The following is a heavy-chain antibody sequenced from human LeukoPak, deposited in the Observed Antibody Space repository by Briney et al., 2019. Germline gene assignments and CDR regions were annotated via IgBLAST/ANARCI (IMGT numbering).Heavy chain of an antibody. V-gene: IGHV3-48*03. CDR2: ISSSGSTI. D-gene: IGHD3-9*01. Sequence: GGTLRLSCAASGFTFSSYEMNWVRQAPGKGLEWVSYISSSGSTIYYADSVKGRFTISRDNAKNSLYLQMNSLRAEDTAVCYCARDLTGPFDYWGQGTLVTVSS. CDR1: GFTFSSYE. CDR3: ARDLTGPFDY. J-gene: IGHJ4*02.